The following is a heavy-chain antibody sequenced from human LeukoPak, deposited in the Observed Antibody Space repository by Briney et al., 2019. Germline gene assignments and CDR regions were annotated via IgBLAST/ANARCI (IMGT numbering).Heavy chain of an antibody. Sequence: SETLSLTCTVSGGSISSYYWSWIRQPPGKGLEWIGYIYYSGSTNYNPSLKSRVTISVDTSKNQFSLKLSSVTAADTAVYYCASTRSSGWFGGFDYWGQGTLVTVSS. V-gene: IGHV4-59*01. CDR1: GGSISSYY. D-gene: IGHD6-19*01. CDR3: ASTRSSGWFGGFDY. CDR2: IYYSGST. J-gene: IGHJ4*02.